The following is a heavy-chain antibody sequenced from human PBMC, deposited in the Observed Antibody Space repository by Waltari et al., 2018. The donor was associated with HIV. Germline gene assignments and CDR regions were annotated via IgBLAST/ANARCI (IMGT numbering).Heavy chain of an antibody. Sequence: VQLVESGGDLAQPGGSLRISCVASGVTFSNYWMHWVRQVPGKRLVWVARINTDETIRTYAENVKGRFTISRDNGKNTLYLQMNSLRVEDTAVYYCVSSGLDVWGQGTTVNVSS. V-gene: IGHV3-74*01. CDR3: VSSGLDV. J-gene: IGHJ6*02. CDR1: GVTFSNYW. CDR2: INTDETIR.